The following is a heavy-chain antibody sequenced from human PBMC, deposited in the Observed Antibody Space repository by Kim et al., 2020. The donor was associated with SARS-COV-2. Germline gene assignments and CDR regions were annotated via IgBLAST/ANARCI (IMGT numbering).Heavy chain of an antibody. Sequence: KFQDRVTITRDTSASSAYMELSSLISEDTAVYYCAREGGSSGRTHDGMDVWGQGTTVTVSS. J-gene: IGHJ6*02. D-gene: IGHD3-10*01. CDR3: AREGGSSGRTHDGMDV. V-gene: IGHV1-3*01.